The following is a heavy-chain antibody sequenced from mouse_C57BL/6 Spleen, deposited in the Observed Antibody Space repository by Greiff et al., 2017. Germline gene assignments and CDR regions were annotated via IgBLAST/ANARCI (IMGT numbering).Heavy chain of an antibody. J-gene: IGHJ4*01. CDR2: ISSGGSYN. V-gene: IGHV5-6*01. CDR3: ARPHYYGSSLYAMDY. Sequence: EVMLVESGGDLVKPGGSLKLSCAASGFTFSSYGMSWVRQTPDKRLEWLATISSGGSYNYYPDSLKGRFTISREHTKNTLYLQMSSLKSDDTTMYYCARPHYYGSSLYAMDYWGQGTSGTVSS. CDR1: GFTFSSYG. D-gene: IGHD1-1*01.